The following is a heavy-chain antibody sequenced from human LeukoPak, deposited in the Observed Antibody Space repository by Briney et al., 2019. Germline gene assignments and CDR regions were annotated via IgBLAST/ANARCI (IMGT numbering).Heavy chain of an antibody. J-gene: IGHJ6*02. Sequence: PGGSLRLSCAASGFTFIDYYMSWIRQAPGKGLEWVSYISSSSSYTNYADSVKGRFTISRDNAKNSLYLQMNSLRAEDTAVYYCARDSVPNYYGSGDYYYGMDVWGQGTTVTVSS. CDR2: ISSSSSYT. CDR3: ARDSVPNYYGSGDYYYGMDV. V-gene: IGHV3-11*05. D-gene: IGHD3-10*01. CDR1: GFTFIDYY.